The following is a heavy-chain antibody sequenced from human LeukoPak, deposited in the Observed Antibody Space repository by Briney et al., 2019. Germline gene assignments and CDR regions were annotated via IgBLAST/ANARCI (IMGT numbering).Heavy chain of an antibody. V-gene: IGHV3-7*04. CDR3: AWGCGLGASGPFYFDY. D-gene: IGHD3-16*01. CDR1: GFTLSSYW. CDR2: IKEDGSEK. Sequence: PGGSLRLSCVASGFTLSSYWMSWVRQAPGNGLEWVANIKEDGSEKYYVDSVKGRFTISRDNAKNSLYLQINSLRAEDAAVYYCAWGCGLGASGPFYFDYWGQGTLVTVST. J-gene: IGHJ4*02.